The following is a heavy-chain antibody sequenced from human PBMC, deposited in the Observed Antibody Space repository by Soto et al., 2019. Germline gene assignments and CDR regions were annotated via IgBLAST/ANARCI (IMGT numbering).Heavy chain of an antibody. D-gene: IGHD6-19*01. CDR3: AKDYSSTSYGINY. V-gene: IGHV3-33*06. Sequence: GGSLRLSCAASGFTFSSYGMHWVRQAPGKGLEWVAVMYYDGSDEYYADSVKGRFTISRDNSKNTLYLQMNGLRAEDTAIYYCAKDYSSTSYGINYWGQGTLVTVSS. CDR2: MYYDGSDE. J-gene: IGHJ4*02. CDR1: GFTFSSYG.